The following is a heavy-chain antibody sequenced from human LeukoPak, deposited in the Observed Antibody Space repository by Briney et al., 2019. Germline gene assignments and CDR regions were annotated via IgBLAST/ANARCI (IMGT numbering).Heavy chain of an antibody. Sequence: ASVKVSCKASGYTFTSYDINWVRQATGQELEWMGWMNPNSGNTGYAQKFQGRVTITRNTSISTAYMELSSLRSEDTAVYYCARRAWNYVRYYYYMDVWGKGTTVTVSS. D-gene: IGHD1-7*01. CDR1: GYTFTSYD. CDR2: MNPNSGNT. J-gene: IGHJ6*03. V-gene: IGHV1-8*03. CDR3: ARRAWNYVRYYYYMDV.